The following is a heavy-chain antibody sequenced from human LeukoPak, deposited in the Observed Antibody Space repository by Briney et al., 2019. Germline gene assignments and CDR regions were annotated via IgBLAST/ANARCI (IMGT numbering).Heavy chain of an antibody. D-gene: IGHD6-19*01. CDR3: ARGISSGWYGAFDI. J-gene: IGHJ3*02. CDR1: GGSISSYY. V-gene: IGHV4-4*07. CDR2: IYTSGST. Sequence: SETLSLTCSVSGGSISSYYWSWIRQPAGKGLEWLGRIYTSGSTNYNPSLKRRVTMSVDTSMNQFSLKLSSVTAADTAVYYCARGISSGWYGAFDIWGQGTMVTVSS.